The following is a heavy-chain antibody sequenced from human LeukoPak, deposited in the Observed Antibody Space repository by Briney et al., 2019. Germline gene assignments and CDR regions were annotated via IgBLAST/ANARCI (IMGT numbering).Heavy chain of an antibody. J-gene: IGHJ3*02. Sequence: GGSLRLSCAASGFTFSSYWMSWVRQAPGKGLEWVASLKQDGSEKYYVDSVKGRFTISRDNAKKSLYLQMNSLRAEDTAVYYCANLSPWLQLRAGAFDIWGQGTMVTVSS. CDR1: GFTFSSYW. CDR2: LKQDGSEK. D-gene: IGHD5-24*01. CDR3: ANLSPWLQLRAGAFDI. V-gene: IGHV3-7*01.